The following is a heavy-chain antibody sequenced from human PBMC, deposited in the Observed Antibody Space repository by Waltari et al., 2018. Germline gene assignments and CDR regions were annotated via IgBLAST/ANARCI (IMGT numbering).Heavy chain of an antibody. D-gene: IGHD1-20*01. Sequence: QVQLQQWGAGLLKPSETLSLTCAVYGGSFSGYYWSWIRHPPGKGEEWIGEINHSGSTNYNPSLKSRVTISVDTSKNQFSLKLSSVTAADTAVYYCAREAHNWNPRNWFDPWGQGTLVTVSS. J-gene: IGHJ5*02. CDR3: AREAHNWNPRNWFDP. CDR1: GGSFSGYY. CDR2: INHSGST. V-gene: IGHV4-34*01.